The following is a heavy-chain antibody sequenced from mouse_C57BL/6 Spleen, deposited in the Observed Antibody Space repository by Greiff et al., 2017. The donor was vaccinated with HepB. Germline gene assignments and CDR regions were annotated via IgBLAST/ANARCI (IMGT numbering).Heavy chain of an antibody. J-gene: IGHJ2*01. CDR3: ARDGSRPVDY. D-gene: IGHD1-1*01. CDR2: IYPGDGDT. V-gene: IGHV1-80*01. CDR1: GYAFSSYW. Sequence: VMLVESGAELVKPGASVKISCKASGYAFSSYWMNWVKQRPGKGLEWIGQIYPGDGDTNYNGKFKGKATLTADTSSSTAYMQLSRLTSEDSAVYCCARDGSRPVDYWGQGTTLTVSS.